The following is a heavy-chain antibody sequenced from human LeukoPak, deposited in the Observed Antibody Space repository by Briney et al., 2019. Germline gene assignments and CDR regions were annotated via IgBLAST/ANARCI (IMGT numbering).Heavy chain of an antibody. CDR2: IKQDGSEK. Sequence: GGSLRLSCAASGFTFSRYWMTWVRQAPGKGLEWVANIKQDGSEKYYVDSVKGRFTISRDNAKNSLYLQMNSLRAEDTAVYYCARDDGGNLNDAFDFWGQGTMVTVSS. V-gene: IGHV3-7*01. CDR1: GFTFSRYW. J-gene: IGHJ3*01. CDR3: ARDDGGNLNDAFDF. D-gene: IGHD4-23*01.